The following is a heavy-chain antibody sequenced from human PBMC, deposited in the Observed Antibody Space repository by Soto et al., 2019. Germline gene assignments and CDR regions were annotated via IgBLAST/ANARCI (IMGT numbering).Heavy chain of an antibody. CDR3: ARDEVRYYGMDV. D-gene: IGHD1-1*01. CDR1: GGSFSGYY. Sequence: SETLSLTCAVYGGSFSGYYWSWIRQPPGKGLEWIWEINHSGSTNYNPSLKSRVPISVDTSKNQFSLKLSSVTAADTAVYYCARDEVRYYGMDVWGQGTTVTVSS. V-gene: IGHV4-34*01. J-gene: IGHJ6*02. CDR2: INHSGST.